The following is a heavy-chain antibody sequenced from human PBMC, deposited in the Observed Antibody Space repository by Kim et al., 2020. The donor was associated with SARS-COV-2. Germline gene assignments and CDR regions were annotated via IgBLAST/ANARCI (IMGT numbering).Heavy chain of an antibody. V-gene: IGHV1-2*02. J-gene: IGHJ4*02. CDR1: GYTFSDYF. CDR2: INPKSSDT. D-gene: IGHD7-27*01. CDR3: ARGPTTGDFDF. Sequence: ASVKVSCKTSGYTFSDYFIHCMRQAPGQGFEWIGWINPKSSDTNYAQKLQGRVTMTRDTSIKTVYMELSSLTSDDTAVYYCARGPTTGDFDFWGQGTLV.